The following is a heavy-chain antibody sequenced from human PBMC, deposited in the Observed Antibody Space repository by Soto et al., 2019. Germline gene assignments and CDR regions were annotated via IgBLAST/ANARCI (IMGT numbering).Heavy chain of an antibody. CDR3: ARDEFEDYRFVLNY. CDR2: ISGSGGST. Sequence: HPGGSLRLSCAASGFTFSSYAMSWVRQAPGKGLEWVSAISGSGGSTYYADSVKGRFTISRDNAKNTLYLQMNSLRAEDTAVYFCARDEFEDYRFVLNYWGQGTLVTVSS. J-gene: IGHJ4*02. V-gene: IGHV3-23*01. D-gene: IGHD4-17*01. CDR1: GFTFSSYA.